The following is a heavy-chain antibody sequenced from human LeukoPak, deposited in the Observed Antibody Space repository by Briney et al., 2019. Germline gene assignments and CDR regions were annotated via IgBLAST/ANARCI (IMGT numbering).Heavy chain of an antibody. CDR1: GGSISSYY. Sequence: SETLSLTCTVSGGSISSYYWSWIRQPPGKGLEWIGYIYYSGSTNYNPSLKSRVTISVDTSNNQFSLKLSSVTAADTAVYYCARASCGGDCYSAHFDYWGQGTLVTVSS. CDR2: IYYSGST. D-gene: IGHD2-21*02. V-gene: IGHV4-59*01. CDR3: ARASCGGDCYSAHFDY. J-gene: IGHJ4*02.